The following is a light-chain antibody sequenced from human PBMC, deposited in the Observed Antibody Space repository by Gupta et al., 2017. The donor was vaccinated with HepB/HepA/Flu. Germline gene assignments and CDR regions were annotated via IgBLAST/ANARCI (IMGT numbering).Light chain of an antibody. CDR2: AAS. CDR3: QQSYSILCS. Sequence: DIQMTQSPSSLSASVGDRVTITCRASQSISSYLNWYQQKPGKAPKLLIYAASSLQSGVPSRFSGSGSGTDFTLTISSLQPEEFATYYCQQSYSILCSFGQGTKLEIK. J-gene: IGKJ2*04. CDR1: QSISSY. V-gene: IGKV1-39*01.